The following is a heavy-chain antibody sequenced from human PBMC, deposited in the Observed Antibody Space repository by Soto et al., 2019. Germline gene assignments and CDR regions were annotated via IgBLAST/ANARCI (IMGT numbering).Heavy chain of an antibody. Sequence: QVQLVQSGAEVRKPGASVKVSCKASGYTFTDYGISWVRQTPGQGLQWMGWVNIYRGTTNYAQKFQDRVTMTTDTSTSTAYLELRSLRSDDTAVYYCARERGGYSDGDSWGQGTLVTVS. J-gene: IGHJ4*02. CDR2: VNIYRGTT. CDR1: GYTFTDYG. D-gene: IGHD5-18*01. V-gene: IGHV1-18*01. CDR3: ARERGGYSDGDS.